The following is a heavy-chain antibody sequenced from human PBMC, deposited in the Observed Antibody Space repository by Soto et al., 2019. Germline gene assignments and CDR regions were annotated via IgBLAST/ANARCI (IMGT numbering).Heavy chain of an antibody. CDR2: ISYSGSA. CDR1: GGSISNNY. V-gene: IGHV4-59*08. J-gene: IGHJ6*03. CDR3: ARSQRRSSSAGHYYYYMDV. Sequence: QVQLQESGPGLVKPSETLSLTCTVSGGSISNNYWSWIRQPPGKGLEWSGHISYSGSANYNPSLPSRVTISVDTSKNQFSLKLNSVTAADTAVYYCARSQRRSSSAGHYYYYMDVWGSGTTVTVSS. D-gene: IGHD2-2*01.